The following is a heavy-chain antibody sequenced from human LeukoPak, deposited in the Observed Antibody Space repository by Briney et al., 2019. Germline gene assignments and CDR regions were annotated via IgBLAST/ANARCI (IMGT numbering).Heavy chain of an antibody. D-gene: IGHD3-10*01. CDR1: GFTFNNFA. CDR3: ATSYGSGEGVFDY. Sequence: PGGSLRLSCAASGFTFNNFAMTWVRQAPGRGLEWVSTITASGGSTFYADSVKGRFTISRDNSKNTLYLQMNSLRAEDTAVYYCATSYGSGEGVFDYWGQGTLVTVSS. V-gene: IGHV3-23*01. CDR2: ITASGGST. J-gene: IGHJ4*02.